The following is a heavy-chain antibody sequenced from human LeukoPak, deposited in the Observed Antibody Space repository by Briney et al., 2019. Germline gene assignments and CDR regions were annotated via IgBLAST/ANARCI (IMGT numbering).Heavy chain of an antibody. J-gene: IGHJ4*02. CDR2: VFHTGDT. V-gene: IGHV4-59*08. CDR1: GDSINSFY. CDR3: ARHPFATPFDH. D-gene: IGHD2-15*01. Sequence: SKTLSLTCAVSGDSINSFYWSWIRQPPGKGLEWIGYVFHTGDTNSNPSLKSRVTVSLDTSTSQVSLRLTSVTAADTAVYYCARHPFATPFDHWGRGILVTVSS.